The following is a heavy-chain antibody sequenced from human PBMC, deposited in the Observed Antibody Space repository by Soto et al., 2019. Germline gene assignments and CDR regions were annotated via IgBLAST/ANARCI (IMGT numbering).Heavy chain of an antibody. J-gene: IGHJ5*02. Sequence: PVGSLRLSCAASGLTFSSYAMSWVRQAPGKGLEWVSAISGSGGSTYYADSVKGRFTISRDNSKNTLYLQMNSLRAEDTAVYYCAKDLRSSSFTIGFDPWGQGTLVTVSS. D-gene: IGHD6-6*01. CDR2: ISGSGGST. CDR3: AKDLRSSSFTIGFDP. V-gene: IGHV3-23*01. CDR1: GLTFSSYA.